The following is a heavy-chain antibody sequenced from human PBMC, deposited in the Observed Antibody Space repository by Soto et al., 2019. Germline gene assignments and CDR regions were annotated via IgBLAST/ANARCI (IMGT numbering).Heavy chain of an antibody. CDR1: GFTFSSYW. D-gene: IGHD7-27*01. Sequence: GGSLRLSCAASGFTFSSYWMSWVRQAPGRGLEWVANIKQDGSEKYYVDSVKGRFTISRDNAKNSLYLQMNSLRAEDTAVYYCARESPRWGIEDRAGGQGTLVTVSS. CDR3: ARESPRWGIEDRA. V-gene: IGHV3-7*01. CDR2: IKQDGSEK. J-gene: IGHJ4*02.